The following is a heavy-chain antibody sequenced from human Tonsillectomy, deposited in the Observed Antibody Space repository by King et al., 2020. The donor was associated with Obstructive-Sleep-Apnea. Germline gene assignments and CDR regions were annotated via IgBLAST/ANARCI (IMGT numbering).Heavy chain of an antibody. D-gene: IGHD3-10*01. J-gene: IGHJ5*02. CDR1: GYTFTSYD. CDR2: MNPNSGNI. Sequence: VQLVESGAEVKKPGASVKVSCKASGYTFTSYDINWVRQATGQGLEWMGWMNPNSGNIGYAQKFQGRVTMTSNTSISTAYMGLSSLKSEDTAVYYCARGDSLVRGVYGSWGQGTLVAVSS. V-gene: IGHV1-8*01. CDR3: ARGDSLVRGVYGS.